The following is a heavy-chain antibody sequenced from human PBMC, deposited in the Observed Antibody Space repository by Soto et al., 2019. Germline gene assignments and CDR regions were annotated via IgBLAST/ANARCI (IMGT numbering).Heavy chain of an antibody. Sequence: QLQLQESGPGLVKPSETLSLTCTVSGGSISSSSYCWGWTRQPPGKGLEWIGRIHYSGSTYYSPSLRGRVTISADPAKNQFSLHLSSVTAADTAVYYCARVSTARTDYCASAMDVWGQGTTVSVSS. CDR1: GGSISSSSYC. J-gene: IGHJ6*02. CDR3: ARVSTARTDYCASAMDV. V-gene: IGHV4-39*01. CDR2: IHYSGST.